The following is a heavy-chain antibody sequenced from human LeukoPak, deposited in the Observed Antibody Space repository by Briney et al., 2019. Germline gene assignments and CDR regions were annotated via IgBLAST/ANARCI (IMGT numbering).Heavy chain of an antibody. CDR1: GGSFSDYY. V-gene: IGHV4-34*01. CDR2: INHSGSP. D-gene: IGHD3-3*01. Sequence: PSETLSLTCAVYGGSFSDYYWTWIRQPPGKGLEWIGEINHSGSPNNNPSLKSRVSISFDTSKNQFSLKLTSVTAADTAVYYCGSRRTAMFGVIKGPIDYWGQGTLATVSS. CDR3: GSRRTAMFGVIKGPIDY. J-gene: IGHJ4*02.